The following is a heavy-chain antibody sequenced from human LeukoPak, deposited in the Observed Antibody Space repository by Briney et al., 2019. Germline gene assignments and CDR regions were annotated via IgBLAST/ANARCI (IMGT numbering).Heavy chain of an antibody. CDR1: RYTFTDYN. Sequence: VASVQVSCKPSRYTFTDYNMHWVRQAPGQGPEWMGWIHPNSGATNYAQTLQGRVTMTTDTSLSTACVELSSLRSDDTAVYCCLPHQRTGAGPGSFDYWGQGSLVTVSS. CDR3: LPHQRTGAGPGSFDY. V-gene: IGHV1-2*02. J-gene: IGHJ4*02. CDR2: IHPNSGAT. D-gene: IGHD1-14*01.